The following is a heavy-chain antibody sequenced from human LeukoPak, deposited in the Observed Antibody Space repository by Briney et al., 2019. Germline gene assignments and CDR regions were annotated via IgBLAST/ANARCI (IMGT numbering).Heavy chain of an antibody. CDR3: ARGGSDTAMAHDY. J-gene: IGHJ4*02. CDR1: GFTFSNHW. Sequence: GGSLRLSCAASGFTFSNHWMHWVRQAPATGRMWVSRINREGSRTDYADSVKGRFTISRDNAKNTLYLQVNSLRAEDTAVYFCARGGSDTAMAHDYWGQGTLVTVSS. CDR2: INREGSRT. V-gene: IGHV3-74*01. D-gene: IGHD5-18*01.